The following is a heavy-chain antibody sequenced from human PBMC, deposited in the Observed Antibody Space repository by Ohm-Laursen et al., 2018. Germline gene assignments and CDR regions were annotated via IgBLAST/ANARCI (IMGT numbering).Heavy chain of an antibody. CDR2: DSGSGDST. D-gene: IGHD3-16*01. V-gene: IGHV3-23*01. CDR1: GFTFSSYG. Sequence: SLRLSCAASGFTFSSYGMSWVRQAPGKGLEWVSADSGSGDSTQHADSVKGRFTISRDNSKNSLYLQMNSLRAEDTAVYYCARDGGSYQDDVFDIWGQGTMVTVSS. CDR3: ARDGGSYQDDVFDI. J-gene: IGHJ3*02.